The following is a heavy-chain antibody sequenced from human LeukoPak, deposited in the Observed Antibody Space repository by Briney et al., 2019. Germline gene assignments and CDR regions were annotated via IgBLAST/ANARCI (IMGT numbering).Heavy chain of an antibody. CDR3: ARDSRSSSLK. CDR2: ISYDGSNK. V-gene: IGHV3-30*04. D-gene: IGHD6-13*01. CDR1: GFTFSSYA. J-gene: IGHJ4*02. Sequence: PGGSLRLSCAASGFTFSSYAMHWVRQAPGKGLEWVAVISYDGSNKYYADSVKGRFTISRDNSKNTLYLQMNSLRAEDAAVYYCARDSRSSSLKWGQGTLVTVSS.